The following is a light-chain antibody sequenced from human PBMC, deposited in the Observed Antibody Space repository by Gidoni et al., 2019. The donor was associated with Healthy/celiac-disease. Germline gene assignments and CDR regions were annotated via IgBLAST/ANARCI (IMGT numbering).Light chain of an antibody. CDR3: QQYGSSPGT. CDR2: GAS. V-gene: IGKV3-20*01. Sequence: EIVLTQSPGTLSLSPGERATLSCRASQSVSSSYLAWYQQKPGQAPRLLIYGASSRATGIPDRFSGSGSGTDFTLTSSRLEPEDFAVYYCQQYGSSPGTFXXXTKVEIK. J-gene: IGKJ1*01. CDR1: QSVSSSY.